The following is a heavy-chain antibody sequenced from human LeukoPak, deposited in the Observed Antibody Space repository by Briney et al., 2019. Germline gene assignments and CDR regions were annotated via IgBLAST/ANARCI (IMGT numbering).Heavy chain of an antibody. CDR2: TYYGGSI. D-gene: IGHD4-17*01. CDR3: ARGSGSATVTPFDV. V-gene: IGHV4-59*01. J-gene: IGHJ3*01. CDR1: GGSISSYY. Sequence: PSETLSLTCTVSGGSISSYYWSWIRQPPGKGLEWIGSTYYGGSINYNPSSKSRVTISVDTSENQFSLKLTSVTAADTAVYYCARGSGSATVTPFDVWGQGTLVTVSS.